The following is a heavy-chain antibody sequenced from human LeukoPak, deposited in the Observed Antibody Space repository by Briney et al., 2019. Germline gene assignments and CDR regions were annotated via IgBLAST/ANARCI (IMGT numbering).Heavy chain of an antibody. J-gene: IGHJ6*04. Sequence: SVKVSCKTSGGSFINYGISWVRQAPGQGFEWMGGIIPMSGTTNYAQKFQGRVAISADVSTSTSYMELSSLRSEDTAMYYCARDAGTLYYDSGSYYNVAGGGMDVWGKGTTVTVSS. D-gene: IGHD3-10*01. CDR3: ARDAGTLYYDSGSYYNVAGGGMDV. CDR1: GGSFINYG. V-gene: IGHV1-69*13. CDR2: IIPMSGTT.